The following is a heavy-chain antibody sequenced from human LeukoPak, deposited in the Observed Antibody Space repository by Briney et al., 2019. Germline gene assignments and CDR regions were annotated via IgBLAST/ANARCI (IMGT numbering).Heavy chain of an antibody. Sequence: SETLSLTCAVSGGSINSHYWGWIRQPPGKGLQWIGDIYYTGKNSYNPSLKSRVTISLDTSKDHLSLNLTSVLAADTAIYYCVRRDCGWKCFDYWGQGSLVAVSS. CDR2: IYYTGKN. V-gene: IGHV4-59*08. D-gene: IGHD6-19*01. J-gene: IGHJ4*02. CDR3: VRRDCGWKCFDY. CDR1: GGSINSHY.